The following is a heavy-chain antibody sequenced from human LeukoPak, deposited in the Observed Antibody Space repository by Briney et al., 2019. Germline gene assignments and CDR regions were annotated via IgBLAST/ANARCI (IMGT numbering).Heavy chain of an antibody. J-gene: IGHJ3*02. CDR1: GGSISSYY. V-gene: IGHV4-59*01. Sequence: SETLSLTCTVSGGSISSYYWSWIRQPPGKGLEWIGYIYYSGSTNYNPSLKSRVTISVDTSKNQFSLKLSSVTAADTAVYYCARGAAMIVVGGAFDIWGQGTMVSVSS. CDR2: IYYSGST. D-gene: IGHD3-22*01. CDR3: ARGAAMIVVGGAFDI.